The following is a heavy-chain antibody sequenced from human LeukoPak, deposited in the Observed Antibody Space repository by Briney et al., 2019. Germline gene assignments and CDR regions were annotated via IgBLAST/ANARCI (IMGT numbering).Heavy chain of an antibody. CDR1: GFIFSSYS. CDR3: ARGGANFDH. D-gene: IGHD1-26*01. CDR2: IKQDGSEK. V-gene: IGHV3-7*01. J-gene: IGHJ4*02. Sequence: GSLRLSCAASGFIFSSYSMSWVRQAPGKGLEWVANIKQDGSEKYDVDSVKGRFTISRDNAKNSLYLQMNSLRAEDTAVYYCARGGANFDHWGQGTLVTVSS.